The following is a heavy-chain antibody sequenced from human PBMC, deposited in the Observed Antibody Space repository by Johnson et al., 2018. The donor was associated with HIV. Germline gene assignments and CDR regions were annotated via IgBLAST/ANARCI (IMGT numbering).Heavy chain of an antibody. J-gene: IGHJ3*02. CDR1: GFTFRSYA. D-gene: IGHD6-19*01. CDR3: AKGGSAVAVAFDI. CDR2: ISYDGSNK. Sequence: VQLVESGGGVVQPGRSLRLSCAASGFTFRSYAMHWVRQAPGKGLEWVAVISYDGSNKYYADSVKGRFTISRDNSKNTLYLQMNSLRAEDTAVYYCAKGGSAVAVAFDIWGQGTMVTVSS. V-gene: IGHV3-30*04.